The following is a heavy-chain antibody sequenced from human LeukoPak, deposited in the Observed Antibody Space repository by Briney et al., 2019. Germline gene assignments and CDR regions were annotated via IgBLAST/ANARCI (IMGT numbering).Heavy chain of an antibody. V-gene: IGHV3-23*01. CDR2: ISGSGGST. CDR1: GFTFSSYS. Sequence: GGSLRLSCAASGFTFSSYSMNWVRQAPGKGLEWVSAISGSGGSTYYADSVKGRFTISRDNSKNTLYLQMNSLRAEDTAVYYCAKDVVVAATHRFDYWGQGTLVTVSS. CDR3: AKDVVVAATHRFDY. D-gene: IGHD2-15*01. J-gene: IGHJ4*02.